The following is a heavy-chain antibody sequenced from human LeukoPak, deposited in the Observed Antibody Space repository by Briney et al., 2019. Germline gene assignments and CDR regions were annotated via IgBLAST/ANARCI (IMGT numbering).Heavy chain of an antibody. Sequence: GGSLRLSCTASGFIFSTYWMSWVRQAPGMGLEWVGKIRQDGGQIFYVDSVKGRFTISRDNAKNSLYLQLNNLGAEDTAVYYCARADLEWYLDLWGRGTLVTVSS. V-gene: IGHV3-7*01. CDR3: ARADLEWYLDL. J-gene: IGHJ2*01. CDR1: GFIFSTYW. CDR2: IRQDGGQI.